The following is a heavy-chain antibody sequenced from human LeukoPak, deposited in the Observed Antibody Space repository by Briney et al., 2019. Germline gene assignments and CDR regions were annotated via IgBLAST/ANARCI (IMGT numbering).Heavy chain of an antibody. J-gene: IGHJ3*02. Sequence: GGSLRLSCAASGFTFSSYEMNWVRQAPGKGLEWVSYISSSGSTIYYADSVKGRFTISRDNAKNSLYLQMNSLRAEDTAVYYCSKGGVVHAFHIWGQGTMVTVSS. CDR1: GFTFSSYE. V-gene: IGHV3-48*03. CDR2: ISSSGSTI. D-gene: IGHD2-15*01. CDR3: SKGGVVHAFHI.